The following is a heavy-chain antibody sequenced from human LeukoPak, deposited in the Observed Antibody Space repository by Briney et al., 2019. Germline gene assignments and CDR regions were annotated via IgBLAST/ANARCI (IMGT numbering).Heavy chain of an antibody. V-gene: IGHV1-2*02. CDR2: INPNSGGT. Sequence: ASVKVSCKASGYTFTGYSIHWVRQPPGQGLEWMGWINPNSGGTNYAQKFQGRVTMTRDTSINTAYMELSRLRSDDTAVYYCARDYRFFQEQVGPYYSYGLDVWGQGITVTVSS. CDR1: GYTFTGYS. CDR3: ARDYRFFQEQVGPYYSYGLDV. D-gene: IGHD6-13*01. J-gene: IGHJ6*02.